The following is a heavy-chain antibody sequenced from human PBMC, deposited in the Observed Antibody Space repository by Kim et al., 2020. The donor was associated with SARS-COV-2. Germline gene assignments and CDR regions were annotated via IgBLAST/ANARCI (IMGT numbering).Heavy chain of an antibody. CDR2: INHSGST. Sequence: SETLSLTCAVYGGSFSGYYWSWIRQPPGKGLEWIGEINHSGSTNYNPSLKSRVTISVDTSKNQFSLKLSSVTAADTAVYYCARGGTNYDFWSGYSNYFDYWGRGTLVTVSS. V-gene: IGHV4-34*01. D-gene: IGHD3-3*01. CDR3: ARGGTNYDFWSGYSNYFDY. CDR1: GGSFSGYY. J-gene: IGHJ4*02.